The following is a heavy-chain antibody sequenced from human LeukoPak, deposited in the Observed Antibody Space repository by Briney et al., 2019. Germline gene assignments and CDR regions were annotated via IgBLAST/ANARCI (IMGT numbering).Heavy chain of an antibody. Sequence: SEILSLTCAVYGGSFSGYYWSWIRQPPGKGLEWIGEINHSGSTNYNPSLKSRVTISVDTSKNQFSLKLSSVTAADTAVYYCARVRGGTVYYYYYGMDVWGQGTTVTVSS. V-gene: IGHV4-34*01. J-gene: IGHJ6*02. CDR3: ARVRGGTVYYYYYGMDV. CDR2: INHSGST. CDR1: GGSFSGYY. D-gene: IGHD4-17*01.